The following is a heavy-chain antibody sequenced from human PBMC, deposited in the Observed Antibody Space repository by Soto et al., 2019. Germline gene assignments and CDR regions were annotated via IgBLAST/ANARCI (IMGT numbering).Heavy chain of an antibody. CDR1: GYTLTDLS. V-gene: IGHV1-24*01. Sequence: ASVKLSCKVSGYTLTDLSMHCVRQAPGKGLEWMGGFDPEDGETIYAQKFQGRVTMTEDTSTDTAYMELSSLRSEDTAVYYCATDAPDGGFDYWGQGTLVTVSS. CDR2: FDPEDGET. D-gene: IGHD3-10*01. CDR3: ATDAPDGGFDY. J-gene: IGHJ4*02.